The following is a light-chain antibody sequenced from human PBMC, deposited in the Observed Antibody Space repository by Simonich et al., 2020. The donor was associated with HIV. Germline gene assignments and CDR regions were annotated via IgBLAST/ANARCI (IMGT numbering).Light chain of an antibody. J-gene: IGLJ2*01. CDR3: QSYDSSNHVV. Sequence: NFMLTQPHSVSESPGKTVTISCTRSSGSIASNYVKWYQQRPGSAPTTVIYEDNQRHSGVPDRFSGSIDSSSNSASLTISGLKTEDEADYYCQSYDSSNHVVFGGGTKLTVL. V-gene: IGLV6-57*03. CDR1: SGSIASNY. CDR2: EDN.